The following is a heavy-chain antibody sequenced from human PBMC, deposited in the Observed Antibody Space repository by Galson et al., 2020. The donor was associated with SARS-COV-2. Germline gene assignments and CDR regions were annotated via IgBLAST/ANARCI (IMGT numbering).Heavy chain of an antibody. Sequence: GESLKISCTDSGSTFSNYAMSWVRQAPGKGLEWVSSITNSSRHATFYADSVKGRFTISRDDSKNTLYLQMNSLGADDTAVYYCEPGTSFFNSWGRGTLVSVSS. D-gene: IGHD3-10*01. CDR3: EPGTSFFNS. J-gene: IGHJ2*01. V-gene: IGHV3-23*01. CDR1: GSTFSNYA. CDR2: ITNSSRHAT.